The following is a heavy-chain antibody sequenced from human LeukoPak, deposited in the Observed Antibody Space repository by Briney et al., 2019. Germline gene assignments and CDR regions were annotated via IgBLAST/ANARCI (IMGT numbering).Heavy chain of an antibody. CDR2: LYWDGDI. Sequence: QTLTLTCAFSGFSFTTSGVGVAWLRQPPGRALEWLALLYWDGDIRYSLSLKNRLTITKDTAKNQVVLTMTNMDPVDTATYFCAHSLGRRKDYYYMDVWGKGTTVTVSS. D-gene: IGHD7-27*01. V-gene: IGHV2-5*02. CDR3: AHSLGRRKDYYYMDV. J-gene: IGHJ6*03. CDR1: GFSFTTSGVG.